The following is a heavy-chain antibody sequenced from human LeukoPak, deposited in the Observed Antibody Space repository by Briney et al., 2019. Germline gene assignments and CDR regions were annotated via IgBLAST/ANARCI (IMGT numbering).Heavy chain of an antibody. J-gene: IGHJ4*02. Sequence: ASVSVSVKSSVYTFTIYGIIGGGQAPGQAREWMGGISAYNGNTHYAQKLQSRVTMTTDQSTSTGYKEMRSLRSDDTAVYCCASGGGFDYWGQGTLVTVSS. CDR3: ASGGGFDY. V-gene: IGHV1-18*01. CDR1: VYTFTIYG. CDR2: ISAYNGNT. D-gene: IGHD3-16*01.